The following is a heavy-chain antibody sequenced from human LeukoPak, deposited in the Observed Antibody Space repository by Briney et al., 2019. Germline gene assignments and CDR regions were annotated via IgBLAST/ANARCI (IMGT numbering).Heavy chain of an antibody. CDR2: ISAYNGNT. CDR3: ARDGDYDILTGRASNYYMDV. V-gene: IGHV1-18*01. J-gene: IGHJ6*03. Sequence: GASVKVSCKASGYTFTSHGISWVRQAPGQGLEWMGWISAYNGNTNYAQKHQGRVTMTTDTSTSTAYMELRSLRSDDTAVYYCARDGDYDILTGRASNYYMDVWGKGTTVTVSS. D-gene: IGHD3-9*01. CDR1: GYTFTSHG.